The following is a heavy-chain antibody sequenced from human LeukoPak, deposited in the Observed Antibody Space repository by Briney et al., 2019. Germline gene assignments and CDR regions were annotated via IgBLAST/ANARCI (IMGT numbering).Heavy chain of an antibody. Sequence: PGGSLRLSCAASGFTFSSYWMTWVRQAPGKGLEWVSYISSSGSTIYYADSVKGRFTISRDNAKNSLYLQMNSLRAEDTAVYYCARHNYYGSGSYHLFDYWGQGTLVTVSA. V-gene: IGHV3-48*04. CDR1: GFTFSSYW. D-gene: IGHD3-10*01. CDR2: ISSSGSTI. J-gene: IGHJ4*02. CDR3: ARHNYYGSGSYHLFDY.